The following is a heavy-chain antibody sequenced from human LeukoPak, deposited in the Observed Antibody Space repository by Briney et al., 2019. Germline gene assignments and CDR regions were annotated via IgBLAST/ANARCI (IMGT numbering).Heavy chain of an antibody. D-gene: IGHD3-10*01. CDR1: GFTFSSRE. V-gene: IGHV3-48*03. Sequence: PGGSLRLSCAASGFTFSSREMNWVRQAPGKGLQWVTHISSSGSTIYYADSVKGRFTISRDNAKNSLYLQMNSLRAEDTAVYYCASIGSLVYYYYGMDLWGQGTTVTVSS. J-gene: IGHJ6*02. CDR3: ASIGSLVYYYYGMDL. CDR2: ISSSGSTI.